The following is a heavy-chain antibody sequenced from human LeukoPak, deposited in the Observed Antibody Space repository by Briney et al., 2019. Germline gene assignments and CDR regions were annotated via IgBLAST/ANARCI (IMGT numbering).Heavy chain of an antibody. D-gene: IGHD2-15*01. CDR2: ISDTGNT. V-gene: IGHV3-23*01. J-gene: IGHJ4*02. CDR1: GFTFSSYW. Sequence: GGSLRLSCAASGFTFSSYWMHWVRQAPGKALVGVSAISDTGNTYHADSVTGRFTISRDSSKNTLFLQMSRLRPEDAAVYYCAKAPVTTCRGAFGYRFDYWGLGTLVTVSS. CDR3: AKAPVTTCRGAFGYRFDY.